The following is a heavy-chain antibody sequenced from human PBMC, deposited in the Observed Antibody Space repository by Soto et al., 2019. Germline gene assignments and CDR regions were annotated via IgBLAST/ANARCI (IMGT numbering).Heavy chain of an antibody. J-gene: IGHJ4*02. D-gene: IGHD3-10*01. Sequence: EVQLLESGGGLVQPGGSLRLSCAASGFTFSSYAMSWVRQAPVKGLEWVSAISGSGGSTYYADSVKGRFTISRDNSKNTLYLQLNSLRAEATAVYYCAKRGGAITLVRGEMRKIDYWGQGALVTVSS. CDR2: ISGSGGST. CDR3: AKRGGAITLVRGEMRKIDY. CDR1: GFTFSSYA. V-gene: IGHV3-23*01.